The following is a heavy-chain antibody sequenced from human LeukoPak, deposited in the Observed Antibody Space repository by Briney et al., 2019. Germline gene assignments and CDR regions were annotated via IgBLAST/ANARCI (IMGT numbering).Heavy chain of an antibody. D-gene: IGHD5-12*01. CDR3: ARQDIVSRYFDY. CDR2: IYYSGST. CDR1: GGSISSSSYC. J-gene: IGHJ4*02. V-gene: IGHV4-39*01. Sequence: SETLSLTCTVSGGSISSSSYCWGWIRQPPGKGLEWIGSIYYSGSTYYNPSLKSRVTISVDPSKKQFSLKLSSATAAATAVYYCARQDIVSRYFDYWGQGTLVTVSS.